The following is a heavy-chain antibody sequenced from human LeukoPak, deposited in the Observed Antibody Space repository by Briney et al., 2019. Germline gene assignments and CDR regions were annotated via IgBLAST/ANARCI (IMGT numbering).Heavy chain of an antibody. CDR1: GGSISSGSYY. D-gene: IGHD3-3*01. CDR3: ASGPGYYDFWSGDYYYYYYMDV. Sequence: SETLSLTCTASGGSISSGSYYWSWIRQPAGKGLEWIGRIYTSGSTNYNPSLKSRVTISVDTSKNQFSLKLSSVTAADTAVYYCASGPGYYDFWSGDYYYYYYMDVWGKGTTVTVSS. CDR2: IYTSGST. V-gene: IGHV4-61*02. J-gene: IGHJ6*03.